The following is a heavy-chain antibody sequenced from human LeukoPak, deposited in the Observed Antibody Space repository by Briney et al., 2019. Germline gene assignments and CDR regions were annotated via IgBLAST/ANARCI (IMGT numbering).Heavy chain of an antibody. J-gene: IGHJ5*01. Sequence: GESLKISCQGSGYSFSYYWIAWLRQMPGKGLEWIGIINPGDSNTKYNPSLQGQVTISADTSTRTAYLQWSSLKASDTAIYYCARKKPTALRNNWFDSWGQGTLVTVSS. V-gene: IGHV5-51*01. D-gene: IGHD4-11*01. CDR3: ARKKPTALRNNWFDS. CDR1: GYSFSYYW. CDR2: INPGDSNT.